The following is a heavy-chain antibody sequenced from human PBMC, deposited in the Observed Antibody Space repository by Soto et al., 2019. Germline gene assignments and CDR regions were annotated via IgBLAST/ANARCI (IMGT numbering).Heavy chain of an antibody. J-gene: IGHJ4*02. CDR2: ISYDGSNK. Sequence: GSLRLSCAASGFTFSSYAMHWVRQAPGKGLEWVAVISYDGSNKYYADSVKGRFTISRDNSKNTLYLQMNSLRAEDTAVYYCARDLDYYDSSGYPDYWGQGTLVTVSS. CDR1: GFTFSSYA. D-gene: IGHD3-22*01. V-gene: IGHV3-30-3*01. CDR3: ARDLDYYDSSGYPDY.